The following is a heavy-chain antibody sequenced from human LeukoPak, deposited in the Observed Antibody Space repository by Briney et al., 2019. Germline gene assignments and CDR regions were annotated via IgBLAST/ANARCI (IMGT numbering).Heavy chain of an antibody. CDR3: ARREGLPVRSQPLSGSGGRNDAFDI. D-gene: IGHD3-10*01. CDR2: IYYSGST. Sequence: SETLSLTCTVSGGSISSSSYYWGWIRQPPGKGLEWIGSIYYSGSTYYNPSLKSRVTISVDTSKNQFSLKLSSVTAADTAVYYCARREGLPVRSQPLSGSGGRNDAFDIWGQGTMVTVSS. CDR1: GGSISSSSYY. V-gene: IGHV4-39*07. J-gene: IGHJ3*02.